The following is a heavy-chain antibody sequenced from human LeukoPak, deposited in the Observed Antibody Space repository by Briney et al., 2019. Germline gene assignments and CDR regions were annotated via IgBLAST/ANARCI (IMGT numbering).Heavy chain of an antibody. J-gene: IGHJ5*02. CDR2: IYPGDSDT. Sequence: GESLKISCKGSGYSFTSYWIGWVRQMPGKGLEWMGIIYPGDSDTRYSPSFQGRVTISADKSISTAYLQRSSLKASDTAMYYCARQGRIVGATSWFDPWGQGTLVTVSS. CDR3: ARQGRIVGATSWFDP. D-gene: IGHD1-26*01. CDR1: GYSFTSYW. V-gene: IGHV5-51*01.